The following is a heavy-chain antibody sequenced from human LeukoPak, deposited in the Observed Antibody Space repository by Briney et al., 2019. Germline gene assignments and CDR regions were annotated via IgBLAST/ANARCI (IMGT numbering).Heavy chain of an antibody. CDR2: INSNSGGT. CDR1: GYTFSDYS. CDR3: ARGGSGSGYLYYFDS. V-gene: IGHV1-2*06. D-gene: IGHD3-10*01. J-gene: IGHJ4*02. Sequence: ASVKVSCKASGYTFSDYSIHWVRQAPGQGLEWMGRINSNSGGTNYAQNFQGRVTMTRDTSISTAYMEVSGLTPDDTAVYYCARGGSGSGYLYYFDSWGQGTLVTVSS.